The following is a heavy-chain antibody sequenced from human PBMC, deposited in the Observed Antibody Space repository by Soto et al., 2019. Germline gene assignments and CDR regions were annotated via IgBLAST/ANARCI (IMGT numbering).Heavy chain of an antibody. D-gene: IGHD1-7*01. V-gene: IGHV3-74*01. CDR3: ETAGNCGFGK. Sequence: LHPPGQGLAWFSRINIDGSTINCADSVKGRFTISRDNAKNTLYLQINSLRADDMAVYYWETAGNCGFGKWGQRIRVT. J-gene: IGHJ4*02. CDR2: INIDGSTI.